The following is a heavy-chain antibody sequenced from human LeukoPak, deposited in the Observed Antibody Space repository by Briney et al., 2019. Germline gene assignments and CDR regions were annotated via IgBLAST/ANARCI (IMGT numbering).Heavy chain of an antibody. CDR1: GGSFSSYY. V-gene: IGHV4-59*10. J-gene: IGHJ4*02. CDR3: ARNSPRSGSVLD. Sequence: PSETLSLTCAVYGGSFSSYYWSWIRQPAGKGLEWIGRIYTSGSTNYNPSLKSRVTMSVDTSKNQFSLKLSSVTAADTAVYYCARNSPRSGSVLDWGQGTLVTVSS. CDR2: IYTSGST. D-gene: IGHD3-10*01.